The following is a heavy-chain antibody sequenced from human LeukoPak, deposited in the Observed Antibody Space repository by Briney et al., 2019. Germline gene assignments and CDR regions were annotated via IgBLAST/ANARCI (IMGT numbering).Heavy chain of an antibody. D-gene: IGHD6-13*01. CDR2: ISAYNGDT. J-gene: IGHJ4*02. CDR1: GYTFTNYG. CDR3: ARCIATTGPGFNDY. Sequence: ASVKVSCKASGYTFTNYGVSWVRQAPGQGLEWMGWISAYNGDTNYAQNFQGRVTMTKDTSTSTAYMELRSLTSDDTAVYYCARCIATTGPGFNDYWGQGTLVTVSS. V-gene: IGHV1-18*01.